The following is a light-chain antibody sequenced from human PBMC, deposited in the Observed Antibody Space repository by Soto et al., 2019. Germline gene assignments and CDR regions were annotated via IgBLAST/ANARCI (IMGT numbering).Light chain of an antibody. CDR3: QQYGSSSFT. CDR2: GAS. J-gene: IGKJ2*01. Sequence: IVLTQSPGTLSLSPGERATFSCRASQSVTSTYLAWYQVRPGQAPRLLIYGASSRATGIPDRFSASGSGTDFTLTISRLEPEDFAVYYCQQYGSSSFTFGQGTKLEI. CDR1: QSVTSTY. V-gene: IGKV3-20*01.